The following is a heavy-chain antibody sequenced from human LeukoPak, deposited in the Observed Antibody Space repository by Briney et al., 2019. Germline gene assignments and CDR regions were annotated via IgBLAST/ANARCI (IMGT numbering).Heavy chain of an antibody. CDR1: GYTFTGYY. V-gene: IGHV1-2*02. CDR2: INPYNGAT. Sequence: GASVKVSCKASGYTFTGYYIHWVRQAPGEGLEWTGWINPYNGATNYAQKFQGRVTMTRDTSMSTVYMELNSLRSDDTAVYYCARAPYCDFSSCYTGHNWFDPWGQGTLVTVSS. J-gene: IGHJ5*02. D-gene: IGHD2-2*02. CDR3: ARAPYCDFSSCYTGHNWFDP.